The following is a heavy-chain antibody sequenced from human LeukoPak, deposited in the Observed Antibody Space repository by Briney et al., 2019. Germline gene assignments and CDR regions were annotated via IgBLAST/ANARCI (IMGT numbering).Heavy chain of an antibody. Sequence: PGRSLRLSCAASGFTFDDYAMHWVRQAPGKGLEWVSGISWNSGSIGYADSVKGRLTISRDNAKNSLYLQMNSLRAEDTALYYCAKDRNSWSSRPGWFDPWGQGTLVTVSS. CDR3: AKDRNSWSSRPGWFDP. CDR2: ISWNSGSI. J-gene: IGHJ5*02. V-gene: IGHV3-9*01. D-gene: IGHD6-13*01. CDR1: GFTFDDYA.